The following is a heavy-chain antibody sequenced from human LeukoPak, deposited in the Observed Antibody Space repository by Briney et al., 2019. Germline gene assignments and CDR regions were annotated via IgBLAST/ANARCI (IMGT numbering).Heavy chain of an antibody. J-gene: IGHJ5*02. D-gene: IGHD3-16*01. V-gene: IGHV3-7*01. CDR1: GFSFSSYG. Sequence: GGSLRLSCAASGFSFSSYGMSWVRQAPGKGPEWVASVKQDGKEKFYVGSVKGRFTISRDNAKRSLYLQMSGLRIEDTAVYYCTRVSKKFDDDASAYRDYDLWGQGTLVAVS. CDR2: VKQDGKEK. CDR3: TRVSKKFDDDASAYRDYDL.